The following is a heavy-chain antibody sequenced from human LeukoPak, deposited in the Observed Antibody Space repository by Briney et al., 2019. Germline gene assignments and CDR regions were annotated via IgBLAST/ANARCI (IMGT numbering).Heavy chain of an antibody. V-gene: IGHV3-7*03. CDR2: IEQDGIGK. J-gene: IGHJ5*02. D-gene: IGHD6-19*01. CDR3: ARMGGSGWSRANNWFDP. CDR1: GFTFSSYW. Sequence: GGSLRLSCAASGFTFSSYWMSWVRQVPGKGLEWVANIEQDGIGKYYVDSVRGRFTISRDDAKNSMYLQMNSLRVEDTAVYYCARMGGSGWSRANNWFDPWGQGTLVTVSS.